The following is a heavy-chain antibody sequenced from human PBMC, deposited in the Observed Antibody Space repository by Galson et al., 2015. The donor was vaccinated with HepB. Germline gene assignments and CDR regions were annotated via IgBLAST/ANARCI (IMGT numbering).Heavy chain of an antibody. V-gene: IGHV6-1*01. CDR1: GDSVSSSSAA. Sequence: CAISGDSVSSSSAAWNWIRQPPSRGLEWLGRTYYRSKWYNDYAVSVKSRITINPDTSKNQFSLQLNSVTPEDTAVYYCARDNVLRFLESAYYYYYYMDVWGKGTTVTVSS. CDR3: ARDNVLRFLESAYYYYYYMDV. J-gene: IGHJ6*03. CDR2: TYYRSKWYN. D-gene: IGHD3-3*01.